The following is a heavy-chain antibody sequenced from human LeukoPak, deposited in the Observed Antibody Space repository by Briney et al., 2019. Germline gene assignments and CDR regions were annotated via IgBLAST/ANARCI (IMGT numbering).Heavy chain of an antibody. D-gene: IGHD5-12*01. CDR1: GGSFSGYY. CDR3: ARVRDTVRGSWFDP. CDR2: INHSGST. J-gene: IGHJ5*02. V-gene: IGHV4-34*01. Sequence: PSETLSLTCTVYGGSFSGYYWSWIRQPPGKGLEWIGEINHSGSTKYNPSLKSRVTISVDTSKNQFSLKMSSVTAADTAVYYCARVRDTVRGSWFDPWGQGTLVTVSS.